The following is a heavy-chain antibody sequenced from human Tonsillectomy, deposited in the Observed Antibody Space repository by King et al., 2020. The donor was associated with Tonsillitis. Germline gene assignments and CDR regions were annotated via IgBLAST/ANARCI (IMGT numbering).Heavy chain of an antibody. CDR3: ARVHSSTYWYFDL. V-gene: IGHV4-59*01. D-gene: IGHD6-13*01. Sequence: QLQESGPGLVKSSETLSLTCTVSGGSISSYYWSWIRQPPGKGLEWIAYIYYSGSTDYDPSLKSRVTISIDTSKNQFSLKLSSVTAAGTAVYYCARVHSSTYWYFDLWGRGTLVTVSS. CDR1: GGSISSYY. J-gene: IGHJ2*01. CDR2: IYYSGST.